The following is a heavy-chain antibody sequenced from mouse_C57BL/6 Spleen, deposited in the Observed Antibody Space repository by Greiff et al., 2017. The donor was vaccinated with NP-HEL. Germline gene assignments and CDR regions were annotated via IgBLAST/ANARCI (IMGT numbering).Heavy chain of an antibody. CDR2: ISSGGSYT. D-gene: IGHD2-4*01. J-gene: IGHJ4*01. CDR3: ARRGDYDEGYYAIDY. CDR1: GFTFSSYG. Sequence: EVKLVESGGDLVKPGGSLKLSCAASGFTFSSYGMSWVRQTPDKRLEWVATISSGGSYTYYPDSVKGRFTISRDNAKNTLYLQMSSLKSEDTAMYYCARRGDYDEGYYAIDYWGQGTSVTVSS. V-gene: IGHV5-6*02.